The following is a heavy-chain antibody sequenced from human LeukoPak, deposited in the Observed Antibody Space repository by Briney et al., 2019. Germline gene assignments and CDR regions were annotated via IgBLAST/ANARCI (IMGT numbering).Heavy chain of an antibody. CDR3: ARVSGTYGSGSYAYYFDY. CDR2: IRYDGSNK. V-gene: IGHV3-30*02. J-gene: IGHJ4*02. CDR1: GFTFSSYG. Sequence: GGSLRLSCAASGFTFSSYGMHWVRQAPGKGLEWVAFIRYDGSNKYYADSVKGRFTISRDNSKNTLYLRMNSLRAEDTAVYYCARVSGTYGSGSYAYYFDYWGQGTLVTVSS. D-gene: IGHD3-10*01.